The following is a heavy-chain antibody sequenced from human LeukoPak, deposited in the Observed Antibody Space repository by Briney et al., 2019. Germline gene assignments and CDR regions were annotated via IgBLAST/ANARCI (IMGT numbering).Heavy chain of an antibody. V-gene: IGHV3-21*01. D-gene: IGHD1-26*01. J-gene: IGHJ4*02. CDR1: GFTFSSYS. CDR3: ARVYRPEYGEQTDY. CDR2: ISSSSSYI. Sequence: GGSLTVTCAASGFTFSSYSMNWVRQAPGKGLEWVSSISSSSSYIYYADSVKGRFTISRDNAKNSLYLQMNSLRAEDTAVYYCARVYRPEYGEQTDYWGQGTLVTVSS.